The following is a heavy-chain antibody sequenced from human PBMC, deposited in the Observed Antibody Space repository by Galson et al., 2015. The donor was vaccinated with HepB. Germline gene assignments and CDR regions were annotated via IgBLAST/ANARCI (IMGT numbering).Heavy chain of an antibody. J-gene: IGHJ3*01. D-gene: IGHD2-8*02. CDR3: VRDQDYHNTGVNYDAFDL. CDR2: IKYDGSQK. CDR1: GFTFRDYW. Sequence: SLRLSCAASGFTFRDYWMIWVRQTPGRGLQWVANIKYDGSQKQYVDSVKGRFTISRDNAQNSLHLQMDSLRADDTALYFCVRDQDYHNTGVNYDAFDLWGQGTMVTVSS. V-gene: IGHV3-7*01.